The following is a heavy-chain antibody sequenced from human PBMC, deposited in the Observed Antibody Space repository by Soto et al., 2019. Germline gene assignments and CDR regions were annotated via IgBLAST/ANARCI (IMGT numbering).Heavy chain of an antibody. CDR1: AGSFSGHY. CDR3: AVNYYDCSSGYYSVGYFDY. J-gene: IGHJ4*02. V-gene: IGHV4-34*01. CDR2: ITRSGNT. D-gene: IGHD3-3*01. Sequence: SETLSLTCAVYAGSFSGHYWTWIRQPPGKGLEWVGEITRSGNTNYNPSLKSRVTIPVDTSKNQSSLKLSSVTAADTAVYYCAVNYYDCSSGYYSVGYFDYWAQGPPVTGSS.